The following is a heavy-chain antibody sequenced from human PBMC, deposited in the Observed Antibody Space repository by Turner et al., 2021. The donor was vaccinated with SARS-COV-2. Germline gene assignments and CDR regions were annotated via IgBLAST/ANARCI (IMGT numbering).Heavy chain of an antibody. CDR1: GFTFSSYN. V-gene: IGHV3-48*04. CDR2: ISSSRSTI. J-gene: IGHJ6*02. Sequence: EVQLVESGGGLVQPGGSLRLSCAASGFTFSSYNINWIRQAPGKGLEWGSYISSSRSTIYYADSVKGRFTISRDNAKNSLYLQMNSLRAEDTAVYYCARGRGARSYYYYGMDVWGQGTTVTVSS. D-gene: IGHD1-26*01. CDR3: ARGRGARSYYYYGMDV.